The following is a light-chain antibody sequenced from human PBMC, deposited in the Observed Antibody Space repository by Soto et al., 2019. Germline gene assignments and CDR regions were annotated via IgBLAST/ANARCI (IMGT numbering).Light chain of an antibody. J-gene: IGKJ4*01. CDR2: AAS. Sequence: DIQMTQSPSSLSASVGERVTITCRASQSISTYLNWYQQKPGKAPNLLIYAASSLQSGAPSRFSGSGSGTDFTLTISSLQPEDFATYYCQQSYSAPLTFGGGTKVEIK. V-gene: IGKV1-39*01. CDR3: QQSYSAPLT. CDR1: QSISTY.